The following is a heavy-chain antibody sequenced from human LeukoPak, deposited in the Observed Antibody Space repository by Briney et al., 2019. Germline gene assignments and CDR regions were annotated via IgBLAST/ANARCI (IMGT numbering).Heavy chain of an antibody. J-gene: IGHJ2*01. D-gene: IGHD3-22*01. CDR1: GGTFSSYA. V-gene: IGHV1-69*05. CDR3: ARDLGNDRDYYDSSGYYPWYFDL. Sequence: SVKVSCKASGGTFSSYAISWVRQAPGQGLEWMGGIIPIFGTANYAQKFQGRVTITTDESTSTAYMELSSLRAEDTAVYYCARDLGNDRDYYDSSGYYPWYFDLWGRGTLVTVSS. CDR2: IIPIFGTA.